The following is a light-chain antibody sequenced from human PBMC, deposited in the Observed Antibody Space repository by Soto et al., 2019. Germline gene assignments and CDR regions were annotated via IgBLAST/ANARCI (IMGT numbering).Light chain of an antibody. Sequence: LTQSPATVSLSPGERATLPCRASQSVSSYLAWYQQKPGQAPRLLIYDASNRATGIPARFSGSGSGTDFTLTISSLEPEDFAVYYCQQRSNWPPGTFGGGTKVDI. CDR1: QSVSSY. CDR2: DAS. J-gene: IGKJ4*01. V-gene: IGKV3-11*01. CDR3: QQRSNWPPGT.